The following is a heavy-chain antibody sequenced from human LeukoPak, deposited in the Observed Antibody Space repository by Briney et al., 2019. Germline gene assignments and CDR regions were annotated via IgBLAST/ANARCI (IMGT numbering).Heavy chain of an antibody. D-gene: IGHD3-10*01. Sequence: GASVKVSCKASGHTFTSYYMHWVRQAPGQGLEWMGIINPSGGSTSYAQKFQGRVTMTRDMSTSTVYMELSSLRSEDTAVYYCARESGSGIYYMDVWGKGTTVTVSS. CDR2: INPSGGST. J-gene: IGHJ6*03. V-gene: IGHV1-46*01. CDR1: GHTFTSYY. CDR3: ARESGSGIYYMDV.